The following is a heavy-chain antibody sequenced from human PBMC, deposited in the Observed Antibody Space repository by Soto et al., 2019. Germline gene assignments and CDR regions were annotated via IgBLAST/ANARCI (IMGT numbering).Heavy chain of an antibody. J-gene: IGHJ1*01. CDR2: ISPLKGRT. CDR1: GYTFTSYG. D-gene: IGHD4-17*01. V-gene: IGHV1-18*04. CDR3: AMDYGDRPEYCKH. Sequence: QVQLVQSGPDLKRPGASMKVSCKASGYTFTSYGISWVRQAPGQGLEWMAWISPLKGRTQYSQKAQGRVTLSTDTSSNTAYMEMTTLRVDDTAVYYCAMDYGDRPEYCKHWGKGTRVTVS.